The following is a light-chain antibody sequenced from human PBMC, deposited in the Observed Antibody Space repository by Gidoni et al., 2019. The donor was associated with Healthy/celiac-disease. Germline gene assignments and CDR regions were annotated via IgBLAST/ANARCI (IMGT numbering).Light chain of an antibody. V-gene: IGKV3-11*01. CDR3: QQRNNWPLT. Sequence: EIVLTQSPATLSLSPGERATLSCRASQSVRSYLAWYQQTPGQVPRLLIYDASNRATGIPARFSGSGSGTDFTLTISSLEPEAFAVYYCQQRNNWPLTFGGGTKVEIK. CDR1: QSVRSY. CDR2: DAS. J-gene: IGKJ4*01.